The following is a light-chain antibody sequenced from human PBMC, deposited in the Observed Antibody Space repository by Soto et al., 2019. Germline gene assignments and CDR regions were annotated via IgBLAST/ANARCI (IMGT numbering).Light chain of an antibody. Sequence: QSVLTQPPSVSAAPGQKVTISCSGSSSNIGNNYVSWYQQLPGTAPKLLLYDNNKRPSGIPDRFSGSKSGTSATLGITGLQTGDEADYYCGTWDSSLSAGVFGGGTKRTVL. V-gene: IGLV1-51*01. CDR2: DNN. J-gene: IGLJ2*01. CDR3: GTWDSSLSAGV. CDR1: SSNIGNNY.